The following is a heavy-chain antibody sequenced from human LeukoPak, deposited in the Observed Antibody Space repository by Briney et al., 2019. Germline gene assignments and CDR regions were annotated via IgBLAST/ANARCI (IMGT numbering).Heavy chain of an antibody. J-gene: IGHJ5*02. CDR3: ARDRTDYGDYGNWFDH. CDR1: GGSFSGYY. V-gene: IGHV4-34*01. Sequence: PSETLSLTCAVYGGSFSGYYWSWIRQPPGKGLEWIGEINHSGNTNYNPSLKSRVAISVDTSKNQFSLKLSSVTAADTAVYYCARDRTDYGDYGNWFDHWGQGALVTVSS. CDR2: INHSGNT. D-gene: IGHD4-17*01.